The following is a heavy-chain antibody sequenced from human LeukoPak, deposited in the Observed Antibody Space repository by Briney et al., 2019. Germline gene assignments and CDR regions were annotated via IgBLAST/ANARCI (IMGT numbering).Heavy chain of an antibody. V-gene: IGHV1-18*01. Sequence: ASVKVSCKASGYTFNNYGVSWVRQAPGQGLEWMGWISAYNGYTNYAQKFQFRVTMTTDTSTSTAYMELRSLTSDDTAVYYCARDKAVTTEVTQYFQHWGQGTLVTVSS. CDR2: ISAYNGYT. J-gene: IGHJ1*01. CDR3: ARDKAVTTEVTQYFQH. D-gene: IGHD4-11*01. CDR1: GYTFNNYG.